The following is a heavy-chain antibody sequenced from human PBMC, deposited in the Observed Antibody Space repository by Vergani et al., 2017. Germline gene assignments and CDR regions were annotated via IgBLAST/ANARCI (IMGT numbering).Heavy chain of an antibody. Sequence: QVQLVQSGAEVKKPGSSVKVSCKASGGTFSSYAISWVRQAPGQGLEWMGGIIPICGIANYAQKFQGRVTITADKSTSTAYMELSSLRSEDTAVYYCARPPRGYSSGWLGWFDPWGQGTLVTVSS. CDR2: IIPICGIA. D-gene: IGHD6-19*01. J-gene: IGHJ5*02. CDR1: GGTFSSYA. V-gene: IGHV1-69*17. CDR3: ARPPRGYSSGWLGWFDP.